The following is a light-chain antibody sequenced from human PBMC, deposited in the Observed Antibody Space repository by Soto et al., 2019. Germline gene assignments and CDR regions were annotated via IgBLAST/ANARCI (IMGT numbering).Light chain of an antibody. CDR1: QAISSY. Sequence: DIQLTQSPSSLSASVGDRVTITCRASQAISSYLAWYQQKPGKVPELLIYATSTLQSGAPSRSGGSGAGTDFTLTISSLQPEDVATYYWHKYNQAPTFGGGTKVEIK. J-gene: IGKJ4*01. V-gene: IGKV1-27*01. CDR2: ATS. CDR3: HKYNQAPT.